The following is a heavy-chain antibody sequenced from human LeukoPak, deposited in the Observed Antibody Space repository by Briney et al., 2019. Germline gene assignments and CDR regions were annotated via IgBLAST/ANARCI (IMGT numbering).Heavy chain of an antibody. Sequence: GASVKVSCKASGYTFTSYGISWVRQAPGQGLEWMGWISAYNGITNYAQKLQGRVTMTTDTSTSTAYMELRSLRSDDTAVYYCARDRQTYCSSTSCYYDPAFDIWGQGTMVTVSS. J-gene: IGHJ3*02. CDR3: ARDRQTYCSSTSCYYDPAFDI. D-gene: IGHD2-2*01. CDR2: ISAYNGIT. CDR1: GYTFTSYG. V-gene: IGHV1-18*01.